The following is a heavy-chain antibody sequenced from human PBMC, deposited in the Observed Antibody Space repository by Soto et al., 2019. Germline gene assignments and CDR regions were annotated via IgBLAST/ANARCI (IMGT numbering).Heavy chain of an antibody. V-gene: IGHV1-8*01. Sequence: GASVKVSCKASGYTFTSYDINWVRQATGQGLEWMGWMNPNSGNTGYAQKFQGRVTMTRNTSISTAYMELSSLRSEDTAVYYCAKAIRITIFGVVIQYYFDYWGQGTLVTVSS. D-gene: IGHD3-3*01. J-gene: IGHJ4*02. CDR3: AKAIRITIFGVVIQYYFDY. CDR1: GYTFTSYD. CDR2: MNPNSGNT.